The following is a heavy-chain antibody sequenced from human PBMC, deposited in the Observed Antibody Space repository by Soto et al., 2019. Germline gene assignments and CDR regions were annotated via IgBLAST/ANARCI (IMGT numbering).Heavy chain of an antibody. CDR3: ARDAFEIYYKFGLDG. J-gene: IGHJ6*02. D-gene: IGHD3-10*01. V-gene: IGHV3-48*03. Sequence: GGSLRLSCAASGFSFSDYGMSWVRQTPGKGLEWLSYISSSGGTIKYADSVKGRFTISRDNAKNSLYLQMHSLRADDTAVYYCARDAFEIYYKFGLDGWGQVTPVTV. CDR1: GFSFSDYG. CDR2: ISSSGGTI.